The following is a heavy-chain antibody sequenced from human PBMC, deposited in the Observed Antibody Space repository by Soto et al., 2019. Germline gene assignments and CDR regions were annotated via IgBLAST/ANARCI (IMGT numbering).Heavy chain of an antibody. J-gene: IGHJ6*02. Sequence: ASVKVSCKASGYTFTGYYMHWVRQAPGQGLAWMGWINPNCGGTNYAQKFQGRVTMTRDTSISTAYMELSRLRSDDTAVYYCARDLLSSRYSYGFSYYYGMDVWGQGTTVTVSS. CDR3: ARDLLSSRYSYGFSYYYGMDV. CDR1: GYTFTGYY. CDR2: INPNCGGT. V-gene: IGHV1-2*02. D-gene: IGHD5-18*01.